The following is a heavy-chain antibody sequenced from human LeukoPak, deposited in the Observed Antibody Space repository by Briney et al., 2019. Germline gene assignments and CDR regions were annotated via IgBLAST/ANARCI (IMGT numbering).Heavy chain of an antibody. D-gene: IGHD3-3*01. V-gene: IGHV3-53*01. CDR1: GFTVSSNY. CDR2: IYSGGST. J-gene: IGHJ4*02. CDR3: ARANYDFWSGYYYFDY. Sequence: GGSLRLSCAASGFTVSSNYVSWVRQAPGKGLEWVSVIYSGGSTYYADSVKGRFTISRDNSKNTLYLQMNSLRAEDTAVYYCARANYDFWSGYYYFDYWGQGTLVTVSS.